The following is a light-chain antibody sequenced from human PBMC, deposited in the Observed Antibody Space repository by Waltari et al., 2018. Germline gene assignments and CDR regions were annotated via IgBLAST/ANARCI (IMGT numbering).Light chain of an antibody. Sequence: QSALTQPASVSGSPGQSITISCTGTSSDVGFFNLVSWYQQHPAKAPKRRVYEVIGRPSGVSTRFSGSKSGNTASLTISGLQAEDEADYYCCSYAGRNIWVFGGGTKVTVL. V-gene: IGLV2-23*02. CDR2: EVI. J-gene: IGLJ3*02. CDR3: CSYAGRNIWV. CDR1: SSDVGFFNL.